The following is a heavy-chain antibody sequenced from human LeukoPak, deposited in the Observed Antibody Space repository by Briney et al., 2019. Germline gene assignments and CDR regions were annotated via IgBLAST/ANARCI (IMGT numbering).Heavy chain of an antibody. D-gene: IGHD3-16*01. CDR1: GFTFSSYG. J-gene: IGHJ4*02. CDR3: CKNLDPPRGRMLQPIDY. Sequence: GGSLRLSCAASGFTFSSYGMHWVRQAPGKGLEWVAVIWYDGSNKYYADSVKGRFTISRDNSKNTLYLQMNSLRAEDTAVYYCCKNLDPPRGRMLQPIDYWGREPWSPSPQ. CDR2: IWYDGSNK. V-gene: IGHV3-33*01.